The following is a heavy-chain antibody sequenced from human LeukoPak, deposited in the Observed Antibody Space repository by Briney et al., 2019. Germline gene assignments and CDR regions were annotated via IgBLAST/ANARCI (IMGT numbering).Heavy chain of an antibody. D-gene: IGHD6-25*01. V-gene: IGHV5-51*01. CDR1: GYTFTSYW. J-gene: IGHJ5*02. CDR3: ARHPDIAASPFDP. Sequence: GESLKISCKGSGYTFTSYWIAWVRQMPGKGLEWMGVIYPGDSDTRYSPSFQGQVTISADKSISTAYLQWSSLKPSDTAIYFCARHPDIAASPFDPWGQGTLVTVSS. CDR2: IYPGDSDT.